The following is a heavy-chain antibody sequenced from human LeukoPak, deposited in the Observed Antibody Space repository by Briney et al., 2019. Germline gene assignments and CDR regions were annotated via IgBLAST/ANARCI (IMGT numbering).Heavy chain of an antibody. D-gene: IGHD3-22*01. CDR2: TKKDGSEK. Sequence: GGSLRLFCAASGFTFSSYWMSWVRQAPGKGLEWVANTKKDGSEKEYVDSVKGRFTISRDNAKNSLYLQMNSLRVEDTAVYYCVRVDTSGYYYELSFDYWGQGTLVTVSS. CDR1: GFTFSSYW. CDR3: VRVDTSGYYYELSFDY. J-gene: IGHJ4*02. V-gene: IGHV3-7*01.